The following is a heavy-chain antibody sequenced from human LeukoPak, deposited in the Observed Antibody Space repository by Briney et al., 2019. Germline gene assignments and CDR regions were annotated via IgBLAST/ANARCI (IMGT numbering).Heavy chain of an antibody. V-gene: IGHV3-48*02. D-gene: IGHD1-26*01. J-gene: IGHJ3*02. CDR3: ATCILIVGSTTYAFDI. CDR2: ISSSSSTI. CDR1: GFTFSSYG. Sequence: PGGSLRLSCAASGFTFSSYGMNWVRQAPGKGLEWVSYISSSSSTIYYADSVKGRFTISRDNAKNSLYLQMNSLRDEDTAVYYCATCILIVGSTTYAFDIWGQGTMVTVSS.